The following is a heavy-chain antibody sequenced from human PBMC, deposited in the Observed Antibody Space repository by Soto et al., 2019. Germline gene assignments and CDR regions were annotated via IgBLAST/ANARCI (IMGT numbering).Heavy chain of an antibody. Sequence: PSETLSLTCTVSGDSISSGDYYWSWIRQPPGKGLEWIGCIYYSGSTNYNPSLKSRVTISVDTSKNQFSLKLSSVTAADTAVYYCAGRASRYYYDSSGYFDYWGQGTLVTVSS. J-gene: IGHJ4*02. CDR3: AGRASRYYYDSSGYFDY. CDR1: GDSISSGDYY. V-gene: IGHV4-61*08. CDR2: IYYSGST. D-gene: IGHD3-22*01.